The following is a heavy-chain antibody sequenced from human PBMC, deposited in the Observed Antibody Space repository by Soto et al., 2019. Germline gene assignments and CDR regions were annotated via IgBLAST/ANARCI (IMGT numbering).Heavy chain of an antibody. D-gene: IGHD3-3*01. J-gene: IGHJ4*02. V-gene: IGHV4-59*01. CDR1: GGSISSYY. Sequence: PSETLSLTCTVSGGSISSYYWSWIRQPPGKGLEWIGYIYYSGSTNYNPSLKSRVTISVDTSKNPFSLKLSSVTAADTAVYYCARNYDFWSGSLGYWGQGTLVTVSS. CDR2: IYYSGST. CDR3: ARNYDFWSGSLGY.